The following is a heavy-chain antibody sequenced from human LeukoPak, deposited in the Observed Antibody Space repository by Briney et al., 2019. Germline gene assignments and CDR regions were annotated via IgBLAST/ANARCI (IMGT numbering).Heavy chain of an antibody. CDR2: ISGDGGST. D-gene: IGHD3-22*01. CDR1: RFTFYDYA. Sequence: GGSLRLSCADSRFTFYDYAMHWVRQAPGKGLECVSLISGDGGSTYYADSVKGRFTISIDNSKNSLYLQMNSLRTEDTALYYCANDWGAYYDSSGFYAGDFAYWGQGTMATVSS. V-gene: IGHV3-43*02. CDR3: ANDWGAYYDSSGFYAGDFAY. J-gene: IGHJ4*02.